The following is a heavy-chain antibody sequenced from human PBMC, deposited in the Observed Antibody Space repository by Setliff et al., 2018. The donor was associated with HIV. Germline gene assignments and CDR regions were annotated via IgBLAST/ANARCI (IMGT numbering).Heavy chain of an antibody. Sequence: SVKVSCKAFGGTFSSYAFSWVREAPGQGLEWMGGIVPFFHSQNYAQRFQGRLTITADEFTTTAYMELGSLTPEDTAIYFCATRPVAGNVWKAHYYGMDVWGQGTTVTVSS. D-gene: IGHD6-19*01. CDR1: GGTFSSYA. CDR3: ATRPVAGNVWKAHYYGMDV. V-gene: IGHV1-69*13. J-gene: IGHJ6*02. CDR2: IVPFFHSQ.